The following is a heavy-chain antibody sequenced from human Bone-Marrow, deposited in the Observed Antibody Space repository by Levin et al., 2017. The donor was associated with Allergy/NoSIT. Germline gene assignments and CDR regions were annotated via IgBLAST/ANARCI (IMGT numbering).Heavy chain of an antibody. Sequence: RAGGSLRLSCAASGFTFSSYGMHWVRQAPGKGLEWVAVISYDGSNKYYADSVKGRFTISRDNSKNTLYLQMNSLRAEDTAVYYCAKGKGDIVVVVAATPRLGCWFDPWGQGTLVTVSS. V-gene: IGHV3-30*18. CDR2: ISYDGSNK. J-gene: IGHJ5*02. CDR1: GFTFSSYG. CDR3: AKGKGDIVVVVAATPRLGCWFDP. D-gene: IGHD2-15*01.